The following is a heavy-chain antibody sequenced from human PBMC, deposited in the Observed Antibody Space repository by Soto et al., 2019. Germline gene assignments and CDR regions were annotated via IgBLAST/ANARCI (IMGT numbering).Heavy chain of an antibody. CDR1: GGTFSSYA. D-gene: IGHD3-9*01. V-gene: IGHV1-69*01. CDR3: AREDVAANILTGYYRWFDP. CDR2: IIPIFGTA. Sequence: QVQLVQSGAEVKKPGSSVKVSCKASGGTFSSYAISWVRQAPGQGLEWMGGIIPIFGTANYAQKFQGRVTITADESTSTAYMALSSLRSEDTAVYYCAREDVAANILTGYYRWFDPWGQGTLVTVSS. J-gene: IGHJ5*02.